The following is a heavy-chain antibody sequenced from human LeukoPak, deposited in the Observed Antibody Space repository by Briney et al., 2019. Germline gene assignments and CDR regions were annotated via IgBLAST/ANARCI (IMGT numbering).Heavy chain of an antibody. D-gene: IGHD6-13*01. CDR3: AMRIAAAGTGSGYFQH. CDR2: IYHSGST. CDR1: GYSISSGYY. J-gene: IGHJ1*01. Sequence: PSETLSLTCTVSGYSISSGYYWGWIRQPPGKGLEWIGSIYHSGSTYYNPSLKSRVTISVDTSKNQFSLKLSSVTAADTAVYYCAMRIAAAGTGSGYFQHWGQGTLVTVSS. V-gene: IGHV4-38-2*02.